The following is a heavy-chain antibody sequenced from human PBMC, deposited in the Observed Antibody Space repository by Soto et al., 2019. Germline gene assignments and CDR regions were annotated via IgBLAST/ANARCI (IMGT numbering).Heavy chain of an antibody. V-gene: IGHV4-4*02. CDR2: IYHSGST. CDR3: AREKSAYYYGSGSYFLDY. CDR1: GGSISSSNW. Sequence: QVQLQESGPGLVKPSGTLSLTCAVSGGSISSSNWWSWVRQPPGKGLEWIGEIYHSGSTNYNPSLKSRVTISVDKSKNQFSLKLNSVTAADTAVYYCAREKSAYYYGSGSYFLDYWGQGTLVTVSS. J-gene: IGHJ4*02. D-gene: IGHD3-10*01.